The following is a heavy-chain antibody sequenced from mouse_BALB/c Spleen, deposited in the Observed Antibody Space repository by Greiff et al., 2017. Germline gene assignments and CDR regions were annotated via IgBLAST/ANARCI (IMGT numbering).Heavy chain of an antibody. V-gene: IGHV14-3*02. D-gene: IGHD1-1*01. CDR2: IDPANGNT. J-gene: IGHJ4*01. CDR3: ARDYGGGYYYAMDY. CDR1: GFNIKDTY. Sequence: EVQLQQSGAELVKPGASVKLSCTASGFNIKDTYMHWVKQRPEQGLEWIGRIDPANGNTKYDPKFQGKATITADTSSNTAYLQLSSLTSEDTAVYYCARDYGGGYYYAMDYWGQGTSVTVSS.